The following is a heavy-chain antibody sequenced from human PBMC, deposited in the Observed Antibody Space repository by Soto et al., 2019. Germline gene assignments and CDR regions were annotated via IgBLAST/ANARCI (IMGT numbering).Heavy chain of an antibody. V-gene: IGHV3-33*01. J-gene: IGHJ4*02. D-gene: IGHD4-4*01. CDR1: GFTFSSYG. Sequence: GGSLRLSCAASGFTFSSYGMHWVRQAPGKGLEWVAVIWYDGSNKYYADSVKGRFTISRDNSKNTLYLQMNSLRAEDTAAYYCARDSTPAVTTSVSDYWGQGTLVTVS. CDR3: ARDSTPAVTTSVSDY. CDR2: IWYDGSNK.